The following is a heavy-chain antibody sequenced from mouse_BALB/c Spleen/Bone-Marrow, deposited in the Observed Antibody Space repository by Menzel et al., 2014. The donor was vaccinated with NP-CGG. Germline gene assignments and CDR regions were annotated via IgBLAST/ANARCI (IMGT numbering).Heavy chain of an antibody. CDR3: TNLGTY. Sequence: VKLQESGAELVKPGASVKMSCKASGYTFTSYWMHWVKQRPGQGLEWIGAIDPSDNCTHYNQEFKGKATLTVDTSSSTAYMQLSSLTSEDSAVYYCTNLGTYWGQGTLVTVSA. J-gene: IGHJ3*01. V-gene: IGHV1S127*01. CDR1: GYTFTSYW. D-gene: IGHD2-14*01. CDR2: IDPSDNCT.